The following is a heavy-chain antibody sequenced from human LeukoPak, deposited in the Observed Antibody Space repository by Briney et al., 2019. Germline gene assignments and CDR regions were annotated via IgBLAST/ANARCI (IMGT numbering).Heavy chain of an antibody. CDR1: GFTFSTYA. V-gene: IGHV3-23*01. CDR3: ARRGDAFDI. Sequence: GGSLRLSCAASGFTFSTYAMTWVRQAPGKGLEWVSAITDSGGSTYHADSVKGRFTISRENAKNSLYLQMNSLRAGDTAVYYCARRGDAFDIWGQGTMVTVSS. CDR2: ITDSGGST. D-gene: IGHD3-10*01. J-gene: IGHJ3*02.